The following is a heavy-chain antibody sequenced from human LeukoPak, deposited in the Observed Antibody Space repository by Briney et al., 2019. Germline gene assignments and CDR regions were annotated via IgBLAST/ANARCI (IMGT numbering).Heavy chain of an antibody. CDR1: GGSISSSYYY. CDR3: ARQIAAATLYYFDY. CDR2: IYYSGST. J-gene: IGHJ4*02. Sequence: PSETLSLTCTVSGGSISSSYYYWGWIRQPPGKGLEWIGSIYYSGSTYYNPSLKSRVTISVDTSKNQFSLKLRSVTAADTAVYYCARQIAAATLYYFDYWGQGTLVTVSS. V-gene: IGHV4-39*01. D-gene: IGHD6-13*01.